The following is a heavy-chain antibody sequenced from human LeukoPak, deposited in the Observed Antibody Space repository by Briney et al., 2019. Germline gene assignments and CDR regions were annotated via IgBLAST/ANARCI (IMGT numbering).Heavy chain of an antibody. CDR2: IYTSGNT. CDR1: GGSISGYY. Sequence: PSETLPLTCTVSGGSISGYYWSWIRQPAGKGLEWIGRIYTSGNTNYNPSLRSRVTMSLDTSKSQFSLKLSSVTAADTAVYYCARDGAGTSGWFDPWGPGNLVTV. CDR3: ARDGAGTSGWFDP. J-gene: IGHJ5*02. V-gene: IGHV4-4*07. D-gene: IGHD6-13*01.